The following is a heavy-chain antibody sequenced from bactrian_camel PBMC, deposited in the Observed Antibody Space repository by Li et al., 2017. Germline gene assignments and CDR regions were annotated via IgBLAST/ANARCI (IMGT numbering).Heavy chain of an antibody. J-gene: IGHJ4*01. CDR2: IGIGGGST. Sequence: HVQLVESGGGSVQAGGSLRLSCAASGHTYSRYSMAWYRQAPGKEREGVAAIGIGGGSTAYVESVKGRFTVSKDNAKNTLYLQMNSLKAEDTGIYYCAYDPGASRCNAVGWTATTLGIFWGQGTQVTVS. V-gene: IGHV3S1*01. D-gene: IGHD1*01. CDR3: AYDPGASRCNAVGWTATTLGIF. CDR1: GHTYSRYS.